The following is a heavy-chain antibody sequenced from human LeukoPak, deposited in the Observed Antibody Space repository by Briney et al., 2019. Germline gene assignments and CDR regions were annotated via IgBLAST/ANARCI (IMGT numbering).Heavy chain of an antibody. CDR3: ARVYDSSGY. Sequence: GGSLRLSCAASGFTFSSYSMNWVRQAPGKGLEWVSYISSRSSTIYYADSVKGRFTISRDNAKNSLYLQMNSLRAEDTAVYYCARVYDSSGYWGQGTLVTVSS. D-gene: IGHD3-22*01. J-gene: IGHJ4*02. CDR1: GFTFSSYS. CDR2: ISSRSSTI. V-gene: IGHV3-48*01.